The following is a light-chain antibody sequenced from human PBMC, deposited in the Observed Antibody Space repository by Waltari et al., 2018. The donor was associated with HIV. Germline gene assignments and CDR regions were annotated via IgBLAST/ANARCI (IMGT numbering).Light chain of an antibody. CDR2: WSS. CDR1: QSVLYNSDNKNY. CDR3: QQYHTSWT. V-gene: IGKV4-1*01. J-gene: IGKJ1*01. Sequence: VLTQSPDSLAVSLGERATINCKSSQSVLYNSDNKNYLAWYQQQPGQPPNLLISWSSTRESGVPDRFSGSGSGTDFTLTISSLQAEDVAIYYCQQYHTSWTFGQETKVEIK.